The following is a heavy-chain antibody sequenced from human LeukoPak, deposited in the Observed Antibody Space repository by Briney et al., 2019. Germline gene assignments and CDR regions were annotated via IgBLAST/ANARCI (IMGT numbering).Heavy chain of an antibody. V-gene: IGHV1-46*01. CDR2: INPSGGST. CDR1: GYTFTSYY. J-gene: IGHJ4*02. Sequence: ASVKVSCKASGYTFTSYYIHWVRQAPGQGLEWMGIINPSGGSTSYAQKFQGRVTMARDMSTSTVYMELSSLRSEDTAVYYCARGSALTYYYDTTTYFDYWGQGTLVTVSS. D-gene: IGHD3-22*01. CDR3: ARGSALTYYYDTTTYFDY.